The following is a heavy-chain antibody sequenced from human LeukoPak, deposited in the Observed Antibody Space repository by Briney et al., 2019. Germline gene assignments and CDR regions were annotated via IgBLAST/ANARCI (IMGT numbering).Heavy chain of an antibody. CDR2: IYYSGST. Sequence: PSETLSLTCTVSGGSISSSSYYWGWIRQPPGKGLEWIGSIYYSGSTYYNPSLKSRVTISVDTSKNQFPLKLSSVTAADTAVYYCASPIAVAGTGFDYWGQGTLVTVSS. CDR3: ASPIAVAGTGFDY. CDR1: GGSISSSSYY. D-gene: IGHD6-19*01. J-gene: IGHJ4*02. V-gene: IGHV4-39*01.